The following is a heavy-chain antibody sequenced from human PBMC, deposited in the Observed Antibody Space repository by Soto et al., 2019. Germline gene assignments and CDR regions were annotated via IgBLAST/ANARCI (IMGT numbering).Heavy chain of an antibody. CDR1: VFTFISYA. J-gene: IGHJ5*02. CDR2: ISYDGSNK. V-gene: IGHV3-30-3*01. CDR3: ARDRYCSGGSCYSQNWFDP. Sequence: GSLRLSCAASVFTFISYAMHWVRQAPGKGLEWVAVISYDGSNKYYADSVKGRFTISRDNSKNTLYLQMNSLRAEDTAVYYCARDRYCSGGSCYSQNWFDPWGQGTLVTVSS. D-gene: IGHD2-15*01.